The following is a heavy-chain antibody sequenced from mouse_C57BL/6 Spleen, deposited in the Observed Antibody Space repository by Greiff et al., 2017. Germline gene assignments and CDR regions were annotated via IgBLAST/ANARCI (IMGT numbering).Heavy chain of an antibody. CDR2: IYPSDSET. V-gene: IGHV1-61*01. CDR3: ARGFITTVVAPLGY. D-gene: IGHD1-1*01. J-gene: IGHJ2*01. Sequence: VQLQQPGAELVRPGSSVKLSCKASGYTFTSYWMDWVKQRPGQGLEWIGNIYPSDSETHYNQKFKDKATLTVDKSSSTAYMQLSSLTSEDSAVYYYARGFITTVVAPLGYWSQGTTLTVSS. CDR1: GYTFTSYW.